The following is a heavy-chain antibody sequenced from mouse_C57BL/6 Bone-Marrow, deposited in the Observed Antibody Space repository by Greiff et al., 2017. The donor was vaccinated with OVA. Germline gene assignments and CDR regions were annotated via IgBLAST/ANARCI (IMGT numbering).Heavy chain of an antibody. V-gene: IGHV7-3*01. CDR3: ARYPHSQYFDV. CDR1: GFTFTDYY. J-gene: IGHJ1*03. CDR2: IRNKANGYTT. D-gene: IGHD6-1*01. Sequence: EVMLVESGGGLVQPGGSLSLSCAASGFTFTDYYMSWVRQPPGKALEWLGFIRNKANGYTTEYSASVKGRFTISRDNSQSILYLQMNALRAEDSATYYCARYPHSQYFDVWGTGTTVTVSS.